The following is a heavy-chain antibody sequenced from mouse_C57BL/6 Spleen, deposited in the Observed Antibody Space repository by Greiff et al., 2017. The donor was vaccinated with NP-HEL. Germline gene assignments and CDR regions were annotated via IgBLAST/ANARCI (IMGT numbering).Heavy chain of an antibody. D-gene: IGHD1-1*01. CDR1: GYTFTEYT. J-gene: IGHJ4*01. CDR3: ARHKERGNYYGYYAMDY. Sequence: QVQLQQSGAELVKPGASVKLSCKASGYTFTEYTIHWVKQRSGQGLEWIGWFYPGSGSIKYNEKFKDKATLTADKSSSTVYMELSRLTSEDSAVYFCARHKERGNYYGYYAMDYWGQGTSVTVSS. V-gene: IGHV1-62-2*01. CDR2: FYPGSGSI.